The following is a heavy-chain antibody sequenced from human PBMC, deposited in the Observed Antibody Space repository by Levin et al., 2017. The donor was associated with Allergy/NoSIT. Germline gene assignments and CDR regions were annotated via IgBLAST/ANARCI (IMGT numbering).Heavy chain of an antibody. CDR3: ARGRSSGWYPY. V-gene: IGHV4-30-2*01. CDR1: GGSIRSGGYS. CDR2: IYHSGST. Sequence: SQTLSLPCAVSGGSIRSGGYSWSWIRQPPGKGLEWIGYIYHSGSTYYNPSLKSRVTISVDRSKNQFSLKLSSVTAADTAVYYCARGRSSGWYPYWGQGTLVTVSS. D-gene: IGHD6-19*01. J-gene: IGHJ4*02.